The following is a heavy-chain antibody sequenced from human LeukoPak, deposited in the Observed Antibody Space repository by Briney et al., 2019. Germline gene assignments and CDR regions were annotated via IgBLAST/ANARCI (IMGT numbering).Heavy chain of an antibody. Sequence: GGSLRLSCAASGFTFSTFSMNWVRQAPGKGLEWVTYISPSSGNIHYADSVRGRFTISRDNAKNSLYLQVNSLRDEDTAMYFCARAAYSSGPDYWGQGTLVTVSS. D-gene: IGHD6-19*01. CDR1: GFTFSTFS. CDR3: ARAAYSSGPDY. J-gene: IGHJ4*02. V-gene: IGHV3-48*02. CDR2: ISPSSGNI.